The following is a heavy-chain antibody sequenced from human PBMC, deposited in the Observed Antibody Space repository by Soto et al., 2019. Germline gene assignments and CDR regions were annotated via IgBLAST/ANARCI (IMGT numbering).Heavy chain of an antibody. V-gene: IGHV3-48*02. CDR2: MTSDTKTI. Sequence: EVQLVESGGALVQPGGSLRLSCVASGFKFSIYSMNWVCQAPGKGLEWSAYMTSDTKTIKYGDSVKGRFTISRDNAKNSVYLQMNNLSDEDTAVYYCARSVEGHFDYWGQGTVVTVSS. D-gene: IGHD6-19*01. CDR1: GFKFSIYS. J-gene: IGHJ4*02. CDR3: ARSVEGHFDY.